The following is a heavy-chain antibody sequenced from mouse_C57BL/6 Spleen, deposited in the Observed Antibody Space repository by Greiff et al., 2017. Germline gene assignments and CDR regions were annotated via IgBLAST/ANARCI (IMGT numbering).Heavy chain of an antibody. Sequence: QVQLQQPGAELVKPGASVKMSCTASGYTFTSYWITWVKQRPGQGLEWIGDIYPGSGSTNYNEKFKSKATLTVDTSSNTAYMQLSRLTSEDSAVYYCASWYDDCYDGAMDYWGQGTSVTVSS. CDR1: GYTFTSYW. CDR3: ASWYDDCYDGAMDY. CDR2: IYPGSGST. V-gene: IGHV1-55*01. J-gene: IGHJ4*01. D-gene: IGHD2-4*01.